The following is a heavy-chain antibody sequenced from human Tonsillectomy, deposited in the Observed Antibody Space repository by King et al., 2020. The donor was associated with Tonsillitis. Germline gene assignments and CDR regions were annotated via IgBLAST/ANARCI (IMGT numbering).Heavy chain of an antibody. CDR1: GFSFSNYG. CDR3: VKDTFTPVIIRPYYGLDV. CDR2: IPHDGSKK. V-gene: IGHV3-30*02. Sequence: VQLVESGGGVVQPGGSLRLSCATSGFSFSNYGMNWVRQAPGKGLEWVAFIPHDGSKKYYADSMKGRFTVSRDNSKYTLYLQMNSLRTEDTDVYYCVKDTFTPVIIRPYYGLDVWGLGTTITVTS. D-gene: IGHD3-10*01. J-gene: IGHJ6*02.